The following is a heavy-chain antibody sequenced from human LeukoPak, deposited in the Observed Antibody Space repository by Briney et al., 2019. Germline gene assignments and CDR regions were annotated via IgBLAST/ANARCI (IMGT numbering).Heavy chain of an antibody. Sequence: GASAKVSCKASGYTFTSYGISWVRQAPGQGLEWMGWVSAYNGNTNYAQKLQGRVTMTTDTSTSTAYMELRSLRSDDTAVYYCARADIVVVPAAIFPPPPGFDYWGQGTLVTVSS. V-gene: IGHV1-18*01. CDR3: ARADIVVVPAAIFPPPPGFDY. CDR2: VSAYNGNT. D-gene: IGHD2-2*02. CDR1: GYTFTSYG. J-gene: IGHJ4*02.